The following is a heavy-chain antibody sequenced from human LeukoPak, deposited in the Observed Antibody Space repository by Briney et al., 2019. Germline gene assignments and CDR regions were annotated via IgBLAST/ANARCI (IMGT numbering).Heavy chain of an antibody. CDR1: GYTFTSYG. Sequence: ASVTVSCKASGYTFTSYGISWVRQAPGQGLEWMGWISAYNGNTNYAQKLQGRVTMTTDTSTSTAYMELRSLRSDDTAVYHCARDTDIVVVPAAPDYWGQGTLVTVSS. D-gene: IGHD2-2*01. CDR3: ARDTDIVVVPAAPDY. V-gene: IGHV1-18*01. CDR2: ISAYNGNT. J-gene: IGHJ4*02.